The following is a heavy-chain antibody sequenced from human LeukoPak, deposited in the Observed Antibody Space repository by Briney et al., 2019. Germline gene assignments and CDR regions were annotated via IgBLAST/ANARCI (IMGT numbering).Heavy chain of an antibody. Sequence: SVKVSCKASGYTFTSYGISWVRQAPGQGLEWMGGIIPIFGTANYAQKFQGRVTITADESTSTAYMELSGLRSDDTAVYYCARDISTRRGGSYYAWGQGTLVTVSS. J-gene: IGHJ5*02. D-gene: IGHD1-26*01. CDR2: IIPIFGTA. CDR3: ARDISTRRGGSYYA. V-gene: IGHV1-69*13. CDR1: GYTFTSYG.